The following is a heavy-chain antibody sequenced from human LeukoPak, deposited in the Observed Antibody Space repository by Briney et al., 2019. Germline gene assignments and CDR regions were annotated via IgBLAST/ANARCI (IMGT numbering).Heavy chain of an antibody. CDR2: ISSNGDTT. J-gene: IGHJ3*02. V-gene: IGHV3-23*01. D-gene: IGHD3-22*01. Sequence: GGSLRLSCAASGFTFSNYGMNWVRQTPGKGLEWVSTISSNGDTTYYADSVKGRFTISRDNSKNTLYLQMNSLRAEDTAVYYCASLKNSYDSSGYLVTDAFDIWGQGTMVTVSS. CDR3: ASLKNSYDSSGYLVTDAFDI. CDR1: GFTFSNYG.